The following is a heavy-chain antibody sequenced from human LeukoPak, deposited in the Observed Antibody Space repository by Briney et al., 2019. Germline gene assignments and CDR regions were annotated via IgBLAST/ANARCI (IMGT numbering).Heavy chain of an antibody. Sequence: GGSLRLSCAATGFTVSSNYMNWVRQAPGKGLEWVSSISSSSSYIYYADSVKGRFTISRDNAKNSLYLQMNSLRAEDTAVYYCARRNAMDVWGQGTTVIVFS. CDR1: GFTVSSNY. V-gene: IGHV3-21*04. CDR3: ARRNAMDV. CDR2: ISSSSSYI. J-gene: IGHJ6*02.